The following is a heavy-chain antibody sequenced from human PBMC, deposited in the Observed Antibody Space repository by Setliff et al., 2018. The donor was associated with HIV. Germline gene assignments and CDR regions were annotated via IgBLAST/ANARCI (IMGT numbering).Heavy chain of an antibody. D-gene: IGHD1-7*01. Sequence: SETLSLTCTVSGASIDRFFWSWIRQPPGKGLEWIGYIFYSVNTNYNPSLKGRVTISVDTSKNQFSLKLSSVTAADTAVYYCARDRGWEAGTTSDFDYWGQGTLVTVSS. J-gene: IGHJ4*02. CDR3: ARDRGWEAGTTSDFDY. V-gene: IGHV4-59*12. CDR1: GASIDRFF. CDR2: IFYSVNT.